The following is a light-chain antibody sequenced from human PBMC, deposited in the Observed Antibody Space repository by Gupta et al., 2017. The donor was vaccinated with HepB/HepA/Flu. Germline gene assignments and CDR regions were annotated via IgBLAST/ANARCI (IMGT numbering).Light chain of an antibody. CDR1: QSVRSY. Sequence: EIVLTQSPATLSLSPGERATLSCTASQSVRSYLAWYQQKPGQAPSLLIYDASERAAGIPARFSGSGSGTDCYLTISSLEPEDFALDYCLQRSTGPWTFGQGTKVEVK. CDR2: DAS. V-gene: IGKV3-11*01. J-gene: IGKJ1*01. CDR3: LQRSTGPWT.